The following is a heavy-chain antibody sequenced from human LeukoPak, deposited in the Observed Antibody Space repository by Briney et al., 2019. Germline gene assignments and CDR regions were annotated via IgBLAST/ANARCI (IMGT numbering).Heavy chain of an antibody. CDR3: ARGTAAAALFDY. CDR2: IYYSGST. CDR1: GGSISSYY. V-gene: IGHV4-59*01. Sequence: PSETLSLTCTVSGGSISSYYWSWIRQPPGKGLEWIGYIYYSGSTNYNPSLKSRVTISVDTSKNQFSLKLSSVTAADTAVYYCARGTAAAALFDYWGQGTLVTVSS. J-gene: IGHJ4*02. D-gene: IGHD6-25*01.